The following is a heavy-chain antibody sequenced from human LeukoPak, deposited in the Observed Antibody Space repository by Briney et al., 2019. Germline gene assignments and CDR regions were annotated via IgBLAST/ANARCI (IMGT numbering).Heavy chain of an antibody. CDR1: GFTFSTYW. CDR2: IKGDGSST. V-gene: IGHV3-74*01. D-gene: IGHD4-17*01. Sequence: GGSLRLSCAASGFTFSTYWMHWVRQAPGKGLVWVARIKGDGSSTIYADSVKGGFTISRDNSKNTLYLQTSSLRAEDTAVYYCARASTTVPNLLDHWGRGTLVTVSS. J-gene: IGHJ4*02. CDR3: ARASTTVPNLLDH.